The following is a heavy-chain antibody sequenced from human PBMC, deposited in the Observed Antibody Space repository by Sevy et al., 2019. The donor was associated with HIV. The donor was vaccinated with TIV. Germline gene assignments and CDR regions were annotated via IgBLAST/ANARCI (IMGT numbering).Heavy chain of an antibody. CDR2: ISAYNGNT. V-gene: IGHV1-18*01. CDR1: GYTFTSYG. Sequence: ASVKVSCKASGYTFTSYGISWVRQAPGQGLEWMGWISAYNGNTNYAQKLQGRVTMTTDTSTSTAYMELRGLRSDNTAVYYCARLTYSTDGNWFDPWGQGTLVTVSS. CDR3: ARLTYSTDGNWFDP. D-gene: IGHD4-4*01. J-gene: IGHJ5*02.